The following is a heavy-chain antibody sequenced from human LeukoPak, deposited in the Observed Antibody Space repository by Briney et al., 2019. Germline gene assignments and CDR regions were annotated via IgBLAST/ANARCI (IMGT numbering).Heavy chain of an antibody. CDR3: AKDLRYSGSYYSYYFDS. J-gene: IGHJ4*02. V-gene: IGHV3-23*01. D-gene: IGHD1-26*01. CDR2: ISGSGGST. Sequence: GGSLRLSCAASGFTFSSYGMHWVRQAPGKGLEWVSDISGSGGSTYYADSVKGRFTSSRDNSKNTLSLQMNSLRAEDTAVYYCAKDLRYSGSYYSYYFDSWGQGTLVTVSS. CDR1: GFTFSSYG.